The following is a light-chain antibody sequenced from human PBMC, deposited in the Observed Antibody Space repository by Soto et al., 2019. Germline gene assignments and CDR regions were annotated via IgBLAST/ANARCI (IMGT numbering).Light chain of an antibody. J-gene: IGKJ4*01. CDR1: QGISSY. V-gene: IGKV1-9*01. Sequence: IQLTQSPSSLSASVGDRVTITCRASQGISSYLAWYQQKPGKAPKLLIYAASTLQSGVPSRFSGSGSGTDFTLTISILQPEDSATYYCQQLNSYPLTFGGGTKVEIK. CDR3: QQLNSYPLT. CDR2: AAS.